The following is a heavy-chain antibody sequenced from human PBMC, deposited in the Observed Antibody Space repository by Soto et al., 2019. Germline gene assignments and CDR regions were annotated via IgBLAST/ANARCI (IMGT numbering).Heavy chain of an antibody. J-gene: IGHJ5*02. CDR2: IYYSGST. V-gene: IGHV4-59*01. D-gene: IGHD1-26*01. CDR1: GGSISGYY. CDR3: AREVGAPSGWLDP. Sequence: QVQLQESGPGLVKPSETLSLTCTVSGGSISGYYWSWIRQPPGKGLEWIGYIYYSGSTTYNPSLKSRVIISVDTSRNQFSLKLHSVTAADTAMYYCAREVGAPSGWLDPWGQGTQVTVSS.